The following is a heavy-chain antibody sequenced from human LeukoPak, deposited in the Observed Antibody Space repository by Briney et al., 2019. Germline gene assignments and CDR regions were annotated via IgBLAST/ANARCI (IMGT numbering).Heavy chain of an antibody. J-gene: IGHJ4*02. Sequence: ASVTVSCKASGYTFTSYGISWVRQATGQGLEWMGWMNPNSGNTGYAQKFQGRVTMTRNTSISTAYMELSSLRSEDTAVYYCARGLGISFDYWGQGTLVTVSS. CDR2: MNPNSGNT. V-gene: IGHV1-8*02. CDR1: GYTFTSYG. D-gene: IGHD3-9*01. CDR3: ARGLGISFDY.